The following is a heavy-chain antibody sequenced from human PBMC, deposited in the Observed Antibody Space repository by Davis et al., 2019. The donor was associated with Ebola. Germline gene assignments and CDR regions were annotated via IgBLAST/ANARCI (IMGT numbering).Heavy chain of an antibody. V-gene: IGHV4-39*07. Sequence: PSETLSLTCTVSGGSISSSSYYWGWIRQPPGKGLEWFGSIYYTGNAYYNSSLASRATISVDTSKNQFSLKLTSVTAADTAMYYCSERGSSVWGQGTLVTVSS. CDR1: GGSISSSSYY. CDR2: IYYTGNA. CDR3: SERGSSV. J-gene: IGHJ4*02. D-gene: IGHD3-10*01.